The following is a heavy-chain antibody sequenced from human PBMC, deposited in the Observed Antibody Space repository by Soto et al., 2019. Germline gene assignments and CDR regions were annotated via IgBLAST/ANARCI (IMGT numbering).Heavy chain of an antibody. V-gene: IGHV6-1*01. D-gene: IGHD6-19*01. CDR1: GDSVSRNTTA. Sequence: PSPTLSLTCAISGDSVSRNTTAWNWIRQSPLRGLEWLGRTYYRSKWIYDYAVSVKGRITVSPDTSKNQFSLKLSSVTAADTAVYYCARHGDIAVAGNGNWFDPWGQGTLVTVSS. CDR2: TYYRSKWIY. J-gene: IGHJ5*02. CDR3: ARHGDIAVAGNGNWFDP.